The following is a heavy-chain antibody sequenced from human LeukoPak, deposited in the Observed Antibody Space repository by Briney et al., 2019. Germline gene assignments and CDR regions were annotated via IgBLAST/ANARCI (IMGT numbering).Heavy chain of an antibody. V-gene: IGHV1-2*06. Sequence: GASVKVSCKASGYTFTGYYMHWVRQAPGQGLEWMGRINPNSGGTNYAQKFQGRVAMTRDTTISTAYMDLSGLTFDDTAVYYCASGAVGGTRGYWGQGTLVTVSS. CDR1: GYTFTGYY. CDR3: ASGAVGGTRGY. J-gene: IGHJ4*02. D-gene: IGHD6-19*01. CDR2: INPNSGGT.